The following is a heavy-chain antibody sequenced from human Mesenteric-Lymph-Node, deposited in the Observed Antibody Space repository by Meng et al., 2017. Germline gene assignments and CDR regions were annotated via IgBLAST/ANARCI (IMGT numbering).Heavy chain of an antibody. V-gene: IGHV3-21*01. CDR2: ISSSSNYI. Sequence: GESLKISCAASGFTFSIYTMNWVRQAPGKGLEWVSSISSSSNYIYYADSMQGRFTISRDNSRNTLYLEMNSLRFEDTAVYYCARDHSSTWYSILAYWGQGTLVTVFS. CDR3: ARDHSSTWYSILAY. D-gene: IGHD6-13*01. J-gene: IGHJ4*02. CDR1: GFTFSIYT.